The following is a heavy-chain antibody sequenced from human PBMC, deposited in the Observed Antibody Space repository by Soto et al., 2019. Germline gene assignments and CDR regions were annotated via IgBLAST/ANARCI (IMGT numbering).Heavy chain of an antibody. Sequence: GGSLRLSCSASGFTFSSYAMHWVRQAPGKGLEYVSAISSNGGSTYYADSVKGRFTISRDNSKNTLYLQMSSLRAEDTAVYYCVKPGGYYDFWSGYPNWFDPWGQGTLVTVSS. CDR1: GFTFSSYA. D-gene: IGHD3-3*01. CDR2: ISSNGGST. J-gene: IGHJ5*02. V-gene: IGHV3-64D*06. CDR3: VKPGGYYDFWSGYPNWFDP.